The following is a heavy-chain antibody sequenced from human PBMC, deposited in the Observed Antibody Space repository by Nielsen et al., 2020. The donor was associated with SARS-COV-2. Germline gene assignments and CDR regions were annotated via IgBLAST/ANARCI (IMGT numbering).Heavy chain of an antibody. CDR3: ARDGSGYYDSSGYYDY. J-gene: IGHJ4*02. CDR1: GFTFSDYY. D-gene: IGHD3-22*01. CDR2: ISSSSSYI. V-gene: IGHV3-11*06. Sequence: GESLKISCAASGFTFSDYYMSWIRQAPGKGLEWVSSISSSSSYIYYADSVKGRFTISRDNAKNSLYLQMNSLRAEDTAVYYCARDGSGYYDSSGYYDYWGQGTLVTVSS.